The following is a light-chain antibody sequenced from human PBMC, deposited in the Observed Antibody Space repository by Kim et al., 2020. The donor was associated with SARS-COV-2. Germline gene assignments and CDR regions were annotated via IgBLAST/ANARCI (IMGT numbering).Light chain of an antibody. CDR3: QKDNSAPWT. CDR1: QGINRD. V-gene: IGKV1-27*01. J-gene: IGKJ1*01. CDR2: GAS. Sequence: ASVGDGVTITCRASQGINRDLAWYQQRPGKVPKLLIYGASTLQSGVPSRFSGGGSGTDFTLTISGLQPEDVATYYCQKDNSAPWTFGQGTKVEIK.